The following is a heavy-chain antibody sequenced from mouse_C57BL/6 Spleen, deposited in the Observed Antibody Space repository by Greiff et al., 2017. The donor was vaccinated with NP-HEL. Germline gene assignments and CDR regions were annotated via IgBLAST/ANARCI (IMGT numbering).Heavy chain of an antibody. Sequence: VKLMESGPGLVQPSQSLSITCTVSGFSLTSYGVHWVRQSPGKGLEWLGVIWSGGSTDYNAAFISRLSISKDNSKSQVFFKMNSLQADDTAIYYCARNMITTIPPYYYAMDYWGQGTSVTVSS. CDR1: GFSLTSYG. V-gene: IGHV2-2*01. D-gene: IGHD2-4*01. CDR2: IWSGGST. CDR3: ARNMITTIPPYYYAMDY. J-gene: IGHJ4*01.